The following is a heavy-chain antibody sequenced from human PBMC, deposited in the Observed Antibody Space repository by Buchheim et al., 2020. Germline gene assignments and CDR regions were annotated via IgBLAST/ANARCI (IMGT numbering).Heavy chain of an antibody. D-gene: IGHD3-22*01. V-gene: IGHV1-8*01. CDR3: ARGLYYYDIAAPHYNWFDP. CDR2: MNPNSGNT. CDR1: GYTFTSYD. J-gene: IGHJ5*02. Sequence: QVQLVQSGAEVKKPGASVKVSCKASGYTFTSYDINWVRQATGQGLEWMGWMNPNSGNTGYAQKFQGRVTMTRTTSISTAYMELSSLRSEDTAVYYCARGLYYYDIAAPHYNWFDPWGQGTL.